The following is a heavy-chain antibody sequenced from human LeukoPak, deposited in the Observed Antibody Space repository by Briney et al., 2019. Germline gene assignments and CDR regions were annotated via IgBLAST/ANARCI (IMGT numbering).Heavy chain of an antibody. Sequence: GGSLRLSCVASGFTFTTYGMHWVRQAPGKGLEWVAVIWYDGSNKYYADSVKGRFTIPRDNSKNTLYLQMHSLRAEDTAVYYCARARPRDYYDSSGQFDYWGQGTLVTVSS. CDR3: ARARPRDYYDSSGQFDY. V-gene: IGHV3-33*01. J-gene: IGHJ4*02. CDR2: IWYDGSNK. D-gene: IGHD3-22*01. CDR1: GFTFTTYG.